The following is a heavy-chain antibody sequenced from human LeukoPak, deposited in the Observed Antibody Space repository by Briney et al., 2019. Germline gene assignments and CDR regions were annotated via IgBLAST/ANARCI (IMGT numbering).Heavy chain of an antibody. CDR3: ARSPLYCSSTNCYSGWFDP. D-gene: IGHD2-2*02. V-gene: IGHV4-34*01. Sequence: PSETLSLTCAVYGGSFSSYYWSWIRQSPGKGLEWIGEINHSGTTNYNASLKSRVTISVDTPKNQFSLNLSSVTAADTAVYYCARSPLYCSSTNCYSGWFDPWGQGTLVTVSS. J-gene: IGHJ5*02. CDR1: GGSFSSYY. CDR2: INHSGTT.